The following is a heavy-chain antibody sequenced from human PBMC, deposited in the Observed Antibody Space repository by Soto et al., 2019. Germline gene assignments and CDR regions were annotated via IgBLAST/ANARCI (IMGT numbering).Heavy chain of an antibody. CDR1: GFTFRSFT. D-gene: IGHD6-13*01. J-gene: IGHJ5*02. CDR2: ISSNSAYI. CDR3: TRDASRDSSARGWFDP. Sequence: GGSLRLSCAASGFTFRSFTMNWVRQAPGKGLEWVSTISSNSAYIYYTDALGGRFTISRDNAKNSLHLQMNSLRAEDTAVYYCTRDASRDSSARGWFDPWGPGTLVTVSS. V-gene: IGHV3-21*01.